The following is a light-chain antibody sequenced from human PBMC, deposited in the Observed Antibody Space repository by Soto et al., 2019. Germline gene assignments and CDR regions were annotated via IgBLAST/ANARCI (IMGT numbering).Light chain of an antibody. CDR1: QSVSSSY. Sequence: EIVLTQSPGNLSLSPGERATLSCRASQSVSSSYLAWYQQKPGQAPRLLIYGASSRATGIPDRFRGSGSGTDFTLTISRLEPEDFAVYYCQQYGSSITFGQGTRLEIK. J-gene: IGKJ5*01. CDR3: QQYGSSIT. CDR2: GAS. V-gene: IGKV3-20*01.